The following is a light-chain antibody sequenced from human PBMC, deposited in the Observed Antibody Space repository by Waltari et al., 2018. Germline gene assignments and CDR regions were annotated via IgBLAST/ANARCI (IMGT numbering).Light chain of an antibody. CDR2: KAS. Sequence: DIQMTQSPSTLSASIGDRVTITCRASESINSWLAWYQQRPGEAPKLLIYKASALERGVPSRFSASGSGTEFTLTISSLQPDDFATYYCQQYHDYWTFGQGTKVEIK. V-gene: IGKV1-5*03. CDR1: ESINSW. CDR3: QQYHDYWT. J-gene: IGKJ1*01.